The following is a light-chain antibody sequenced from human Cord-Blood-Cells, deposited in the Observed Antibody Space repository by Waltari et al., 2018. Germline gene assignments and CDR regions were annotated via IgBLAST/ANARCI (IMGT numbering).Light chain of an antibody. CDR3: CSYAGSSTWV. V-gene: IGLV2-23*01. Sequence: QSALTQPASVSGSPGQSITISCTGTSSDVGRYNLVSWYPQPPGKAPKLMIYEGSTRPSGVSNRFSGSKSGNTASLTISGLQAEDEADYYCCSYAGSSTWVFGGGTKLTVL. J-gene: IGLJ3*02. CDR1: SSDVGRYNL. CDR2: EGS.